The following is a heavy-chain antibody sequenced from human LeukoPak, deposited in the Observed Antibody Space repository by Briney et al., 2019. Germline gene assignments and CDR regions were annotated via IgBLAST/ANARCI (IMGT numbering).Heavy chain of an antibody. J-gene: IGHJ4*02. CDR3: ARHDYGGNSGDY. CDR1: GFTFSSYS. D-gene: IGHD4-23*01. Sequence: GGSLRLSCAASGFTFSSYSMNWVRQAPGKGLEWVSYIGTSSSTIYYADSVKGRFTISRDNAKNSLYLQMNSLRDEDTAVYYCARHDYGGNSGDYWGQGALVTVSS. CDR2: IGTSSSTI. V-gene: IGHV3-48*02.